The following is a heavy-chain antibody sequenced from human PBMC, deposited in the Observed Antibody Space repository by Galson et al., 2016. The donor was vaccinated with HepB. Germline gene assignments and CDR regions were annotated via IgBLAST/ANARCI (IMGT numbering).Heavy chain of an antibody. CDR3: AKEVGTVHPSNWFDP. CDR1: GFTFKNYA. Sequence: CAASGFTFKNYAMDWVRQAPRKGLEWVSAISRSGDATYYADSVKGRFTIFRDNSKDTLYLQMNSLRAEDTAVYYCAKEVGTVHPSNWFDPWGQGTLVTVSS. J-gene: IGHJ5*02. V-gene: IGHV3-23*01. CDR2: ISRSGDAT. D-gene: IGHD1-26*01.